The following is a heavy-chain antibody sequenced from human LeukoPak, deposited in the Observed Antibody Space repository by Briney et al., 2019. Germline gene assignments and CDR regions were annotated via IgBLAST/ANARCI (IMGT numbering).Heavy chain of an antibody. D-gene: IGHD3-22*01. J-gene: IGHJ6*02. CDR3: ARLPYYYDGGYYYYYGMDV. V-gene: IGHV4-59*01. CDR1: GGSISSYY. Sequence: TSETLSLTCTVSGGSISSYYWSWIRQPPGNGLEWIGYIYYSGSTNYNPSLKSRVTISVDTSKNQFSLKLSSVTAADTAVYYCARLPYYYDGGYYYYYGMDVWGQGTTVTVSS. CDR2: IYYSGST.